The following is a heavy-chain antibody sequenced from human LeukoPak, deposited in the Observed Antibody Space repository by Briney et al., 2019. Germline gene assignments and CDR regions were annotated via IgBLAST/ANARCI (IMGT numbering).Heavy chain of an antibody. CDR3: ARGYIVATPGWFDP. J-gene: IGHJ5*02. D-gene: IGHD5-12*01. Sequence: GGSLRLSCAASGFTVSSNYMSWVRQAPGKGLEWVSVIYSGGSTYYADSVKGRFTISRDNSKNTLYLQMNSLRAEDTAVYYCARGYIVATPGWFDPWGQGTLVTVSS. CDR1: GFTVSSNY. V-gene: IGHV3-53*01. CDR2: IYSGGST.